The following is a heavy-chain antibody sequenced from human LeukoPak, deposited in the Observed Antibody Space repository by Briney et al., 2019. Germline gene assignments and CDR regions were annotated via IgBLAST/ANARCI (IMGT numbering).Heavy chain of an antibody. CDR3: ARQTGSGLFILP. J-gene: IGHJ4*02. CDR2: IYYSGNT. CDR1: SGSISTSNYY. Sequence: PSETLSLTCTVSSGSISTSNYYWGWVRQPPGKGLEWIGSIYYSGNTYYNASLKSQVSISIDTSKNQFSLRLTSVTAADTAVYYCARQTGSGLFILPGGQGTLVTVSS. V-gene: IGHV4-39*01. D-gene: IGHD3/OR15-3a*01.